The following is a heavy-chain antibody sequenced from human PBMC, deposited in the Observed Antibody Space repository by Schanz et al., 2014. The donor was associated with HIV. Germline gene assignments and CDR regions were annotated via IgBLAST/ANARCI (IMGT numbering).Heavy chain of an antibody. Sequence: VQLVESGGDLVNPGGSLRLSCAASGITFTNAWMNWVRQAPGKGLEWVAVISYDRRHQYYAESVKGRFTISRDNSKNTLFLQMNSLRAEDTALHYCAREQYGEHYFDYWGQGTLVTVSS. J-gene: IGHJ4*02. CDR3: AREQYGEHYFDY. D-gene: IGHD3-10*01. V-gene: IGHV3-30*03. CDR2: ISYDRRHQ. CDR1: GITFTNAW.